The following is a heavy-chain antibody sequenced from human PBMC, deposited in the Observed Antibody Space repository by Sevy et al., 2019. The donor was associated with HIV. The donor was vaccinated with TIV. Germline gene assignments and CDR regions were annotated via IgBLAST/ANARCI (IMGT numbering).Heavy chain of an antibody. CDR2: ISTSGGAV. CDR3: ARASRVHISGPGSYYSDYFDA. CDR1: GFSFTSHY. Sequence: GGSLRLSCAASGFSFTSHYINWIRQAPGKGLEWISYISTSGGAVYYADSVKGRFTISRDNGRDTVELQMNTMRDAKTAVDYCARASRVHISGPGSYYSDYFDAWGQGTMVTVSS. D-gene: IGHD3-10*01. V-gene: IGHV3-11*01. J-gene: IGHJ3*01.